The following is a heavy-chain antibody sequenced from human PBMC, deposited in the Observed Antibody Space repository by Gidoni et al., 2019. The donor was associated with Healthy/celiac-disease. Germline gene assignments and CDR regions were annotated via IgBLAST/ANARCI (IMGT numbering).Heavy chain of an antibody. CDR3: AKSQKDYSNSPYYYYYYGMDV. CDR2: ISWNSVSI. Sequence: EVQLVESGGGLVQPGRSLRLSCAAPGLTFDDYAMHWVRQAPGKGLEWVSGISWNSVSIGYADSVKGRFTISRDSAKNSLYLQMNSLRAEDTALYYCAKSQKDYSNSPYYYYYYGMDVWGQGTTVTVSS. J-gene: IGHJ6*02. V-gene: IGHV3-9*01. D-gene: IGHD4-4*01. CDR1: GLTFDDYA.